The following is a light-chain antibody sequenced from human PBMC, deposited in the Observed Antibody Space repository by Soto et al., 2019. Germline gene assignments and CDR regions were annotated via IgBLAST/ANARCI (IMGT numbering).Light chain of an antibody. V-gene: IGLV2-14*03. CDR1: SSDIGAYNY. Sequence: QSALTQPASVSGSPGQTITISCTGTSSDIGAYNYVSWYQHHPGKAPKLMIFDVSNRPSGVSDRFTGSKSGNTASLTIAGLQAEDVADYYCTSYTTSRIRLFGGGTKLTVL. CDR3: TSYTTSRIRL. J-gene: IGLJ2*01. CDR2: DVS.